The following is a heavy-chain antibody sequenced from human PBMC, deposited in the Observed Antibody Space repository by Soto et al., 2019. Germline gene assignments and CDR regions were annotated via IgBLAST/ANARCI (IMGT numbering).Heavy chain of an antibody. CDR1: GYTFTSYG. Sequence: ASVKVSCKASGYTFTSYGISWVRQAPGQGLEWMGWISAYNGNTNYAQKLQGRVTMTTDTSTSTAYMELRSLRSDDTAVYYCARVQGAYYDFWSGPLNTASYYYYGMDVWGQGTKVTVYS. J-gene: IGHJ6*02. CDR2: ISAYNGNT. D-gene: IGHD3-3*01. CDR3: ARVQGAYYDFWSGPLNTASYYYYGMDV. V-gene: IGHV1-18*01.